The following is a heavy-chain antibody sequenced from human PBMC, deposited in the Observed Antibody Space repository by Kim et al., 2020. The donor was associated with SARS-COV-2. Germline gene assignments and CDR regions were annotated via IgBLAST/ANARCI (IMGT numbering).Heavy chain of an antibody. CDR3: ARRLYHHGGVYYPFDF. D-gene: IGHD3-22*01. V-gene: IGHV3-30*01. J-gene: IGHJ4*02. Sequence: SVKGRFTISRDRSKNTIYVQMDSLRPDDTAFYYCARRLYHHGGVYYPFDFWGQGTLVTVSS.